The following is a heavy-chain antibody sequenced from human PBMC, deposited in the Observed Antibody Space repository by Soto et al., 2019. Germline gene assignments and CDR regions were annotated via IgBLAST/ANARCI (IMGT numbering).Heavy chain of an antibody. V-gene: IGHV3-23*01. D-gene: IGHD1-26*01. CDR2: ITGGGGNT. CDR3: AKGSGAFFLNYFDN. J-gene: IGHJ4*02. Sequence: EVFLLESGGALVQPGGSLRLSCAASVFSFGNSAMSWVRQAPGKGMEWVSSITGGGGNTYTADSVKCRLSTSRENSKNTLYLQMNSLSAEDTAVYFCAKGSGAFFLNYFDNWGQGTQVIVSS. CDR1: VFSFGNSA.